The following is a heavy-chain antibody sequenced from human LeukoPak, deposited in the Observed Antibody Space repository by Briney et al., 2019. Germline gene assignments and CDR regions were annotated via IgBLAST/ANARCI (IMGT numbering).Heavy chain of an antibody. J-gene: IGHJ3*02. CDR2: ISSRSATI. V-gene: IGHV3-48*01. CDR1: GFTFSSYS. Sequence: GGSLRLSCAASGFTFSSYSMNWVRQAPGKGLEWVSYISSRSATIYYADSVKGRFTISRDNAKNSLYLQMNSLRAEDTVVYYCARNGDYDIWGQGTMVTVSS. CDR3: ARNGDYDI. D-gene: IGHD4-17*01.